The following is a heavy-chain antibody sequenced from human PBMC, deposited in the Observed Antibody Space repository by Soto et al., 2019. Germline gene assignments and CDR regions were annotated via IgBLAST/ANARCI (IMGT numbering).Heavy chain of an antibody. CDR1: GFTFSTYN. CDR3: ASVRQWCMHCLDV. J-gene: IGHJ6*02. CDR2: ISSSSSYI. D-gene: IGHD2-8*01. Sequence: EVQLVESGGGLVKPGGSLRLSCAGSGFTFSTYNMNWVRQAPGKGLEWVSSISSSSSYIYYADSVKGRFTISRDNARNSLYLQMNSLRADDEAVFYCASVRQWCMHCLDVWGQGTTVTVSS. V-gene: IGHV3-21*01.